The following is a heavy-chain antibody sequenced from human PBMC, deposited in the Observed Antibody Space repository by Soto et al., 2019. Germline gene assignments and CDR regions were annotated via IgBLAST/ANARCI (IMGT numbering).Heavy chain of an antibody. CDR2: IYYSGST. D-gene: IGHD3-16*01. CDR3: ARGFESLMITFGGAVFDY. Sequence: QVQLQESGPGLVKPSETLSLTCTVSGGSVSSGSYYWSWIRQPPGKGLEWIGYIYYSGSTNYNPSLKSRVTISVDTSKNQFSLKLSSVTAADTAVYYCARGFESLMITFGGAVFDYWGQGTLVTVSS. J-gene: IGHJ4*02. V-gene: IGHV4-61*01. CDR1: GGSVSSGSYY.